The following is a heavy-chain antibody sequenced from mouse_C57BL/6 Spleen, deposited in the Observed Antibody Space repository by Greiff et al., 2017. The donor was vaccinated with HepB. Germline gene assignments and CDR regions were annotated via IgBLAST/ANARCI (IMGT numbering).Heavy chain of an antibody. D-gene: IGHD2-4*01. CDR2: IRNKANGYTT. V-gene: IGHV7-3*01. J-gene: IGHJ2*01. Sequence: EVKLVESGGGLVQPGGSLSLSCAASGFTFTDYYMSWVRQPPGKALGWLGFIRNKANGYTTEYSASVKGRFTISRDNSQSILYLQMNALRAEDSATYYCARYALNDYDGEAPYFDYWGQGTTLTVSS. CDR1: GFTFTDYY. CDR3: ARYALNDYDGEAPYFDY.